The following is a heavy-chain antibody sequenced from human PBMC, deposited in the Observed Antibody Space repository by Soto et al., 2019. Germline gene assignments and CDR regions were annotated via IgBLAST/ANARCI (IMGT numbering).Heavy chain of an antibody. CDR1: GGTFSSYA. J-gene: IGHJ6*02. CDR3: ARDRGLRGNV. Sequence: VASVKVSCKASGGTFSSYAISWVRQAPGQGLEWMGGIIPIFGTANYAQKFQGRVTITADESTSTAYMELSSLRSEDTAVYYCARDRGLRGNVWGQGTTVTVSS. V-gene: IGHV1-69*13. CDR2: IIPIFGTA. D-gene: IGHD3-16*01.